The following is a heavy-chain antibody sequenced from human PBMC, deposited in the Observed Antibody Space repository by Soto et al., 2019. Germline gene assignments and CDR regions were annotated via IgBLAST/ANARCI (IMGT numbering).Heavy chain of an antibody. CDR1: GFTFSSYS. CDR3: GKERRGSGWFVCDY. V-gene: IGHV3-48*01. D-gene: IGHD6-19*01. J-gene: IGHJ4*02. Sequence: GSLRLSCAASGFTFSSYSMNWVRQAPGKGLEWVSYISSSSSTIYYADSVKGRFTISRDNAKNSLYLQMNSLRADDTAVYYCGKERRGSGWFVCDYWGQGELVTVSS. CDR2: ISSSSSTI.